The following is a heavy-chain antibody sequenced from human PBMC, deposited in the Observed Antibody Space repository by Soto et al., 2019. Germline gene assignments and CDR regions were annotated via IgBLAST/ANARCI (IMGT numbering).Heavy chain of an antibody. Sequence: QVHLVQSGAEVKKPGASVKVSCKGSGYGFTTYGITWVRQAPGQGLEWMAWISAHNGNTNYAQKLQGRVTVTRDTSTSTAYMELRSRRSDDTAVYDCARGRDGDYWGQGALVTVSS. CDR3: ARGRDGDY. CDR2: ISAHNGNT. V-gene: IGHV1-18*01. CDR1: GYGFTTYG. J-gene: IGHJ4*02. D-gene: IGHD6-6*01.